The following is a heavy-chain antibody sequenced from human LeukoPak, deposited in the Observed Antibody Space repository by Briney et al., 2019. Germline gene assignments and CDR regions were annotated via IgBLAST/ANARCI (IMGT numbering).Heavy chain of an antibody. V-gene: IGHV4-39*07. CDR2: IYYSGST. CDR1: GGSISSSSYY. J-gene: IGHJ4*02. CDR3: ARDPSGGWNDHYFDY. Sequence: PSETLSLTCTVSGGSISSSSYYWGWIRQPPGKGLEWIGSIYYSGSTSYNPSLKSRVTISVDTSKNQFSLKLSSVTAAETAVYYCARDPSGGWNDHYFDYWGQGTLVTVSS. D-gene: IGHD1-1*01.